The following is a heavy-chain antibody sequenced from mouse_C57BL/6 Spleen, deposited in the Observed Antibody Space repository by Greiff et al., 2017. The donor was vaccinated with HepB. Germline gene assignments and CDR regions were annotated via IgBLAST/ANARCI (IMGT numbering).Heavy chain of an antibody. J-gene: IGHJ4*01. CDR2: ISDGGSYT. Sequence: EVQLQQSGGGLVKPGGSLKLSCAASGFTFSSYAMSWVRQTPEKRLEWVATISDGGSYTYYPDNVKGRFTISRDNAKNNLYLQMSHLKSEDTAMYYCARDGIYDGHYYAMDYWGQGTSVTVSS. V-gene: IGHV5-4*01. CDR1: GFTFSSYA. CDR3: ARDGIYDGHYYAMDY. D-gene: IGHD2-3*01.